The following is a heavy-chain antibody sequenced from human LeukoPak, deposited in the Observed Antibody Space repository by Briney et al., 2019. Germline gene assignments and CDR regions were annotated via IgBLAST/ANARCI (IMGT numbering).Heavy chain of an antibody. Sequence: ASVKVSCKASGYTFTSYGISWVRQAPGQGLEWMGWISAYNGSTNYAQKLQGRVTMTTDTSTSTAYMELRSLRSDDTAVYYCARDSRYSGSYYYHYGMDVWGQGTTVTVSS. V-gene: IGHV1-18*01. CDR2: ISAYNGST. CDR3: ARDSRYSGSYYYHYGMDV. D-gene: IGHD1-26*01. J-gene: IGHJ6*02. CDR1: GYTFTSYG.